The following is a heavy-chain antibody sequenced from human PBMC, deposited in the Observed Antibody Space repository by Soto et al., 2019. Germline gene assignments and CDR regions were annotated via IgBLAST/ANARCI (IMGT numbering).Heavy chain of an antibody. Sequence: EASVKVSCKVSGYTLTELSMHWVRQAPGKGLEWMGGFDPEDGETIYAQKFQGRVTMTEDTSTDTAYMELSSLRSEDTAVYYCATFPIIMVYATYYFDYWGQGTLVPVSS. V-gene: IGHV1-24*01. CDR1: GYTLTELS. J-gene: IGHJ4*02. CDR2: FDPEDGET. CDR3: ATFPIIMVYATYYFDY. D-gene: IGHD2-8*01.